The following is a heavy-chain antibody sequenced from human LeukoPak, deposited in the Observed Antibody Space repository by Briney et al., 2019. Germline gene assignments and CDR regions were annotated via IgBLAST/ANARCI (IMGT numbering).Heavy chain of an antibody. CDR1: GGSISSSSYY. CDR2: IYYSGST. CDR3: ARDDRDGYNLAKSDY. V-gene: IGHV4-39*02. Sequence: PSETLSLTCPVSGGSISSSSYYWGWIRQPPGKGLEWIGSIYYSGSTYYNPSFKSRVTITVDTSKNQFTLKLSSVTAADTAGYYCARDDRDGYNLAKSDYWGQGTLVTVSS. D-gene: IGHD5-24*01. J-gene: IGHJ4*02.